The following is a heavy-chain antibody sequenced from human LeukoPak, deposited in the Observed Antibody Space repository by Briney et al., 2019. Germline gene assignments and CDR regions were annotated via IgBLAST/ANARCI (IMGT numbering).Heavy chain of an antibody. CDR1: GFTFSSYA. CDR3: TTDYTTNWNIVNPPWY. CDR2: IKRNSDGGTT. D-gene: IGHD1-1*01. J-gene: IGHJ4*02. V-gene: IGHV3-15*01. Sequence: QTGGSLRLSCAASGFTFSSYAMSWVRQAPGKGLEWVGRIKRNSDGGTTDYAAPVKGRFTISRDDSKDTLYLQMNSLKTEDTAVYYCTTDYTTNWNIVNPPWYWGQGTLVTVSS.